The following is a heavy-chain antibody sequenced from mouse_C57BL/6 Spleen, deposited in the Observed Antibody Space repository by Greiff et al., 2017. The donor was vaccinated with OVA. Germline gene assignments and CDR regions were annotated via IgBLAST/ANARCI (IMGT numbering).Heavy chain of an antibody. D-gene: IGHD1-1*01. CDR1: GYTFTDYE. CDR3: TRRRDYGSSYYAMGY. J-gene: IGHJ4*01. Sequence: QVHVKQSGAELVRPGASVTLSCKASGYTFTDYEMHWVKQTPVHGLEWIGAIDPETGGTAYNQKFKGKAILTADKSSSTAYMELRSLTSEDSAVYYCTRRRDYGSSYYAMGYWGQGTSVTVSS. CDR2: IDPETGGT. V-gene: IGHV1-15*01.